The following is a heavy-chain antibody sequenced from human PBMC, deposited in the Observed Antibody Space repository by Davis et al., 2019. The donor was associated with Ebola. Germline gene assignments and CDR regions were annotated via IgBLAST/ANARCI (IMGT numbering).Heavy chain of an antibody. Sequence: KVSCKGSGYSLTSYWIAWVRQMPGKGLEWMGIIYPGDSDTRYSPSFQGQVTISADKSISTAYLQWSSLKASDTAMYYCARQGDFWRNWFDPWGQGTLVTVSS. CDR2: IYPGDSDT. J-gene: IGHJ5*02. CDR3: ARQGDFWRNWFDP. CDR1: GYSLTSYW. V-gene: IGHV5-51*01. D-gene: IGHD3-3*01.